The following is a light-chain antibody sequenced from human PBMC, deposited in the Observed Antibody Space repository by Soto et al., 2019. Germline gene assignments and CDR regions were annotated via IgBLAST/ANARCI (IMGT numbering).Light chain of an antibody. CDR2: DVS. Sequence: DIPMTQSPSTLSASVGDRVTITCRASQSVVTWLAWYQQKPGKAPKLLIYDVSTLKNGVPSRFSGSGSGTEFTLTISSLQPDDTATYYCQHYNSYPHTFGQGTKLEIK. CDR1: QSVVTW. J-gene: IGKJ2*01. CDR3: QHYNSYPHT. V-gene: IGKV1-5*01.